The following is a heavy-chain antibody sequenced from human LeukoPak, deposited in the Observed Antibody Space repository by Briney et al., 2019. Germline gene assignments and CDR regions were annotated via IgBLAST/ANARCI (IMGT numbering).Heavy chain of an antibody. CDR3: ARNAPRTGDFFY. CDR1: GYTFTNYD. CDR2: MNPNSGNT. Sequence: GASVKVSCKASGYTFTNYDINWVRQATGQGLEWMGWMNPNSGNTGYAQKFLGRVTLTRDTSISTAYMELSSLTSEDTAVYYCARNAPRTGDFFYWGQGSLVTVSS. V-gene: IGHV1-8*01. D-gene: IGHD7-27*01. J-gene: IGHJ4*02.